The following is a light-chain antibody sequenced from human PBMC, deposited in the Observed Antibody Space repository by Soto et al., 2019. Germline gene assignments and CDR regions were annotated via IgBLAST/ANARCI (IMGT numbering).Light chain of an antibody. CDR2: DAV. Sequence: EIVLTQSPATLSLSPGERGTLSCRASQRINSYLVLYQQKPGQAPRLLIYDAVNRATGIPARFSGSGSGTDFTLTISSAEPEDSAVYYCQQRNNWPPNTFGQGTRLEIK. V-gene: IGKV3-11*01. CDR3: QQRNNWPPNT. J-gene: IGKJ2*01. CDR1: QRINSY.